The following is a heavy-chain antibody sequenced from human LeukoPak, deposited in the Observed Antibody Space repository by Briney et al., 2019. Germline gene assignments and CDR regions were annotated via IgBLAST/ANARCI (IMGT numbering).Heavy chain of an antibody. CDR3: APRGTTGTTTPLYYFDY. CDR1: GGSFSGYY. Sequence: KPSETLSLTCAVYGGSFSGYYWSWIRQPPGKGLEWIGEINHSGSTNYNPSLKSRVTISVDTSKNQFSLKLSSVTAADTAVYYCAPRGTTGTTTPLYYFDYWGQGTLVTVSS. CDR2: INHSGST. D-gene: IGHD1-1*01. V-gene: IGHV4-34*01. J-gene: IGHJ4*02.